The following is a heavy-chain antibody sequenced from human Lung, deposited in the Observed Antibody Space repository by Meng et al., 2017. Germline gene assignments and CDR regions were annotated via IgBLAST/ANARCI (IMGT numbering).Heavy chain of an antibody. CDR3: ARGPTTMAHDFDY. D-gene: IGHD4-11*01. V-gene: IGHV4-34*01. J-gene: IGHJ4*02. CDR1: GRSFSDYY. CDR2: INHSGST. Sequence: QGQPTQWGGGLLQSSETPSLTCCVSGRSFSDYYWGWIRQPPGKGLEWIGEINHSGSTNYNPSLESRATISVDTSQNNLSLKLSSVTAADSAVYYCARGPTTMAHDFDYWGQGTLVTVSS.